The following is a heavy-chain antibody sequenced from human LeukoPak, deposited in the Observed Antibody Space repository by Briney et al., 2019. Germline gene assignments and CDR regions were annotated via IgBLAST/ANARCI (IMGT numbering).Heavy chain of an antibody. D-gene: IGHD4-23*01. V-gene: IGHV3-48*03. J-gene: IGHJ3*01. Sequence: GGSLRLSCAASGFTFSAYEMNWVRQAPGKGLEWVSYIGSSGSTVYYADSVKGRFTISRDNAKNSLYMQMESLRDEDTAIYYCARDTLEYSNSPDALDVWGQGTMVTVSS. CDR3: ARDTLEYSNSPDALDV. CDR2: IGSSGSTV. CDR1: GFTFSAYE.